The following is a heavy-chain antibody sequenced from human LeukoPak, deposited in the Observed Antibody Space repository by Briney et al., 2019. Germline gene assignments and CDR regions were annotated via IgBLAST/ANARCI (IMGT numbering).Heavy chain of an antibody. D-gene: IGHD3-9*01. CDR1: GYTFTSYD. Sequence: ASVKVSCKASGYTFTSYDINWVRQATGQGLEWMGWMNPNSGNTGYAQKFQGRVTMTRNTSISTAYMELSSLRSEDTAVYYCARGPYYDILTGYYNVLGDDYWGQGALVTVSS. J-gene: IGHJ4*02. CDR2: MNPNSGNT. CDR3: ARGPYYDILTGYYNVLGDDY. V-gene: IGHV1-8*01.